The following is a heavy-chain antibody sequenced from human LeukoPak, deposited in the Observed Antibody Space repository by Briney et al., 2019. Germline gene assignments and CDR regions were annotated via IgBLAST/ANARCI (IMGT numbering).Heavy chain of an antibody. CDR3: ARDWARSYGDYFDY. Sequence: PGGSLRLSCAASGFTFSSYWMNWARQAPGKGLEWVASINHNGNVNYYVDSVKGRFTISRDNAKNSLYLQMSNLRAEDTAVYYCARDWARSYGDYFDYWGQGTLVTVSS. CDR1: GFTFSSYW. D-gene: IGHD4-17*01. CDR2: INHNGNVN. J-gene: IGHJ4*02. V-gene: IGHV3-7*03.